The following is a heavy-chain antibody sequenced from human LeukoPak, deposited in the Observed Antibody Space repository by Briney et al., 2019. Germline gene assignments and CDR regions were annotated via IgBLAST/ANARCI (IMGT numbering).Heavy chain of an antibody. V-gene: IGHV4-4*07. CDR3: ARENSGSYREFDY. Sequence: SETLSLTCTVSGGSISSYYWSWIRQPAGKGLEWIGRIYTSGSTNYNASLKSRVSMSVDTSKNQFSLKLSSVTAADTVVSYCARENSGSYREFDYWGQGTLVTVSS. CDR2: IYTSGST. J-gene: IGHJ4*02. CDR1: GGSISSYY. D-gene: IGHD1-26*01.